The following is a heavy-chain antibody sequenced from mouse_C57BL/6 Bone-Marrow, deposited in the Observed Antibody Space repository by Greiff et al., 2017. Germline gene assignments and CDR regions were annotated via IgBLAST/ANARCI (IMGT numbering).Heavy chain of an antibody. J-gene: IGHJ1*03. D-gene: IGHD1-1*01. V-gene: IGHV1-69*01. CDR3: ARRENYYCWYFDV. CDR2: IDPSDSYT. Sequence: VKLQQPGAELVMPGASVKLSCKASGYTFTSYWMHWVKQRPGQGLEWIGEIDPSDSYTNYNQKFKGKSTLTVDKSSSTAYMQLSSLTSEDSAVYYCARRENYYCWYFDVWGTGTTVTVSS. CDR1: GYTFTSYW.